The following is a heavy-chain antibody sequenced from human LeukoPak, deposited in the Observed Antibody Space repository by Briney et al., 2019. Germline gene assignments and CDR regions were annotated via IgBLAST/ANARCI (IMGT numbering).Heavy chain of an antibody. D-gene: IGHD3-10*01. CDR1: GGSFSGHL. V-gene: IGHV4-34*01. CDR2: INHIGDI. CDR3: ARRGSYLVMGGFDI. Sequence: SETLSLTCEVSGGSFSGHLWTWIRQPPGKGLEWIGQINHIGDINYNASLGSRLTISVDTSKTQFSLKVTSLTAADTAIYYCARRGSYLVMGGFDIWGQGTLVAVSS. J-gene: IGHJ3*02.